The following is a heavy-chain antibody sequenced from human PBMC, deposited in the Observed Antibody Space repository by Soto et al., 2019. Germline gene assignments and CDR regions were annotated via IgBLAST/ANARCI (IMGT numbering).Heavy chain of an antibody. J-gene: IGHJ4*02. Sequence: SETLSLTSTVSGDCMSNSNYYWSWIRQPPGKGLEWIGYVYHTGRTSYNPSLKSRVSISMDTSKNQFSLNLDSVTAADTAVYFCARDFAYFDSWGQGTLVTVSS. CDR2: VYHTGRT. D-gene: IGHD3-3*01. CDR3: ARDFAYFDS. V-gene: IGHV4-61*01. CDR1: GDCMSNSNYY.